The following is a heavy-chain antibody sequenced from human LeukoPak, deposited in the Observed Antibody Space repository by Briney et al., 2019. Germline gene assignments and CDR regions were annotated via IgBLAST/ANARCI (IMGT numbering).Heavy chain of an antibody. CDR3: ARLGPSAFDY. J-gene: IGHJ4*02. V-gene: IGHV4-59*08. CDR1: GGSISSYY. Sequence: SETLSLTCTVSGGSISSYYWSWIRQPPGKGLEWIGYIYYSGSTNYNPSLKSRVAISVDTSKNQFSLKLSSVTAADTAVYYCARLGPSAFDYWGQGTLVTVSS. CDR2: IYYSGST. D-gene: IGHD3-16*01.